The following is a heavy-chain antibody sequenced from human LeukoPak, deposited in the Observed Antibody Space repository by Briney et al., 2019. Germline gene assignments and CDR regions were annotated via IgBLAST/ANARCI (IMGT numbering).Heavy chain of an antibody. CDR2: VHHTGTT. CDR3: AKGIPFDF. Sequence: SETLSLTCSVSFPVTNGFHWSWIRQPPGKGLEFMGYVHHTGTTYYNPSLNSRVTISVDTSKYQFSLRLTSVTAADTAVYFCAKGIPFDFWGQGRLVTVSS. V-gene: IGHV4-38-2*02. CDR1: FPVTNGFH. J-gene: IGHJ4*02. D-gene: IGHD2-2*02.